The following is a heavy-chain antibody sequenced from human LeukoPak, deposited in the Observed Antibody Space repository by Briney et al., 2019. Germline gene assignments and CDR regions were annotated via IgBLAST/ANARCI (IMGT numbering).Heavy chain of an antibody. CDR2: ISSNGGST. D-gene: IGHD5-12*01. Sequence: AGGSLRLSCAASGFTFSSYAMHWVRQAPGKGLEYVSAISSNGGSTYYADSVKGRFTISRDNSKNTLYLQMSSLRAEDTAVYYCASRGYVPPSDYFDYWGQGTLVTVSS. CDR1: GFTFSSYA. CDR3: ASRGYVPPSDYFDY. J-gene: IGHJ4*02. V-gene: IGHV3-64D*06.